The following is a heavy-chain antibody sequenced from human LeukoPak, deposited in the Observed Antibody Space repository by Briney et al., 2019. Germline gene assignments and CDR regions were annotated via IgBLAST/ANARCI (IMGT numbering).Heavy chain of an antibody. V-gene: IGHV3-23*01. D-gene: IGHD3-16*01. CDR1: GFTFSSYS. J-gene: IGHJ4*02. CDR3: AKRRESGIGSLYYFDQ. CDR2: ISTSGDST. Sequence: RTGGSLRLSCAASGFTFSSYSMSWVRQAPGKGLEWVSAISTSGDSTYYADSVKGRSTISRDNSKNTLYLQMHSLRVEDTAVYYCAKRRESGIGSLYYFDQWGQGTLVTVSS.